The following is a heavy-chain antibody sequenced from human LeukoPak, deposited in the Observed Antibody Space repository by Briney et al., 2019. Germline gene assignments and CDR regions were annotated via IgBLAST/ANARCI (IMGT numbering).Heavy chain of an antibody. CDR2: IIPISGTA. J-gene: IGHJ4*02. CDR3: AGGRPRGYCSGGSCYHNFDY. Sequence: SVKVSCKASGATFISYAMSWVRQAPGQGLEWMGGIIPISGTANYAQKFQGRVTITADKSTSTAYMEVSSLRSEDTAVYYCAGGRPRGYCSGGSCYHNFDYWGQGTLVTVSS. CDR1: GATFISYA. V-gene: IGHV1-69*06. D-gene: IGHD2-15*01.